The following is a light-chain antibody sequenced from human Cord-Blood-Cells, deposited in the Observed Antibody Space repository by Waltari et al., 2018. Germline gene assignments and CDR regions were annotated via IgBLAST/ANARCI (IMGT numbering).Light chain of an antibody. CDR1: SSHVGGYHY. J-gene: IGLJ2*01. CDR3: SSYTSSSTLV. CDR2: DVS. Sequence: QSALTQPASVSGSPGQPSPLSCTGTSSHVGGYHYVPWYQQHPGKAPKLMIYDVSNRPSGVSNRFSGSKSGNTASLTISELQAEDEADYYCSSYTSSSTLVFGGGTKLTVL. V-gene: IGLV2-14*01.